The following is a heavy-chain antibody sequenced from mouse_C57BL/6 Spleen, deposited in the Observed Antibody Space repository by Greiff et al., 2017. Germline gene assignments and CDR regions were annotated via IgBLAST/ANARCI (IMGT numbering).Heavy chain of an antibody. CDR2: IDPENGDT. Sequence: EVKLQQSGAELVRPGASVKLSCTASGFNIKDDYMHWVKQRPEQGLEWIGWIDPENGDTEYASKFKGKATITADTSSNTAYLQLSSLTSEDAAVYYCTTRDYGPAGFAYWGQGTLVTVSA. D-gene: IGHD1-1*02. CDR3: TTRDYGPAGFAY. CDR1: GFNIKDDY. J-gene: IGHJ3*01. V-gene: IGHV14-4*01.